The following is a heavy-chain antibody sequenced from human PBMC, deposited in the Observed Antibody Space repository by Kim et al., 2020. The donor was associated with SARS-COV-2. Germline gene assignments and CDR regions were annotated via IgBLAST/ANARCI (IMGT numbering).Heavy chain of an antibody. D-gene: IGHD3-10*02. CDR2: GGST. CDR3: ASLFGGYY. J-gene: IGHJ4*02. V-gene: IGHV3-66*01. Sequence: GGSTYYADSVKGRFTISRDNSKNTLYLQMNSLRAEDTAVYYCASLFGGYYWGQGTLVTVSS.